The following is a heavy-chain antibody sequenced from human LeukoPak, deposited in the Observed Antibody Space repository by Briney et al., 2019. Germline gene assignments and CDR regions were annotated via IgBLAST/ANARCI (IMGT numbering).Heavy chain of an antibody. Sequence: GGSLRLSCAASGFTFSSYAMSWVRQAPGKGLEWVSSIRGSGGNTNYAVSVKGRFTISRDDSNNTLYLQMNSLRGEDTAVYHCAKEFFGSGNYFNGVFDFWGQGTLVTVSS. J-gene: IGHJ4*02. D-gene: IGHD3-10*01. V-gene: IGHV3-23*01. CDR1: GFTFSSYA. CDR2: IRGSGGNT. CDR3: AKEFFGSGNYFNGVFDF.